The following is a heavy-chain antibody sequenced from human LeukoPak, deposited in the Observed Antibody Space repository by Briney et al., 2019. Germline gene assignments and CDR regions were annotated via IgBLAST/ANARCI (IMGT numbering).Heavy chain of an antibody. CDR2: IYPGDSDT. CDR3: ARRDGYCSSTSCYADYYYGMDV. V-gene: IGHV5-51*01. J-gene: IGHJ6*02. Sequence: KDGESLKISCKGSGYSFTSYWIGWVRQMPGKGLEWMGIIYPGDSDTTYSPSFQGQVTISADKSISTAYLQWSSLKASDTAMYYCARRDGYCSSTSCYADYYYGMDVWGQGTTVTVSS. D-gene: IGHD2-2*01. CDR1: GYSFTSYW.